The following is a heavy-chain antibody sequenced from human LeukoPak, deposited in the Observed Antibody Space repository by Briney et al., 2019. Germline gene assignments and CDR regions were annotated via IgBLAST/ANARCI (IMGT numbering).Heavy chain of an antibody. CDR1: GGSISSYY. J-gene: IGHJ6*02. CDR3: ARDRTPAMDV. V-gene: IGHV4-34*01. Sequence: PSETLSLTCTVSGGSISSYYWSWIRQPPGKGLEWIGEINHSGSTNYNPSLKSRVTISVDTSKNQFSLKLSSVTAADTAVYYCARDRTPAMDVWGQGTTVTVSS. CDR2: INHSGST.